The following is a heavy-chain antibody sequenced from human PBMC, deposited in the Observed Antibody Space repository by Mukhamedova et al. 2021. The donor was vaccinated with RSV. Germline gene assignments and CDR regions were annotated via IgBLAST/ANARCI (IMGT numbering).Heavy chain of an antibody. J-gene: IGHJ5*02. CDR2: GAT. V-gene: IGHV4-4*07. Sequence: GATRYNPSLKSRVTISIDTSRNQFSLTLSSVTAADTAVYYCARKGPGNWFDPWGPGSLVTVS. CDR3: ARKGPGNWFDP.